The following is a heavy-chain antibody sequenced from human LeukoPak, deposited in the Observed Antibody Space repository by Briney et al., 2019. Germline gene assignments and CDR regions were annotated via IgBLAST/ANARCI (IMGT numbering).Heavy chain of an antibody. CDR1: GYTFTGYY. D-gene: IGHD3-3*01. CDR2: INPNSGDT. V-gene: IGHV1-2*02. J-gene: IGHJ6*02. Sequence: ASVKVSCKASGYTFTGYYMHWVRQAPGQGLEWMGWINPNSGDTNYAQKFQGRVTMTRDTSISTAYMELSRLRSDDTAVYYCARDLRSGGMDVWGQGTTVTVSS. CDR3: ARDLRSGGMDV.